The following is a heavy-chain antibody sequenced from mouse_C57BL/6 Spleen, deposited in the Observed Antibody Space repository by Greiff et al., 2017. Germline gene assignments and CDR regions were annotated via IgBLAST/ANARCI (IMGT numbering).Heavy chain of an antibody. Sequence: QVQLQQPGAELVMPGASVKLSCKASGYTFTSYWMHWVKQRPGQGLEWIGEIDPSDSYTNYNQKFKGKSTLTVDKSSSTAYMQLSSLTSEDSAVYYCALIYYDYDYYAMDYWGQGTSVTVSS. CDR2: IDPSDSYT. D-gene: IGHD2-4*01. CDR1: GYTFTSYW. V-gene: IGHV1-69*01. J-gene: IGHJ4*01. CDR3: ALIYYDYDYYAMDY.